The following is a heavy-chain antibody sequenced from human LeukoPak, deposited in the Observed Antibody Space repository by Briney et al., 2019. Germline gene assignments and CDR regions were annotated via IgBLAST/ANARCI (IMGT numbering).Heavy chain of an antibody. CDR1: GYTFTGHY. Sequence: GASVKVSCKASGYTFTGHYMHWVRQAPGQGLEWMGIINPSGGSTSYAQKFQGRVTMTRDTSTSTVYMELSSLRSEDTAVYYCAREGLPMIVVVSLDYWGQXTXVTVSS. CDR2: INPSGGST. V-gene: IGHV1-46*01. CDR3: AREGLPMIVVVSLDY. J-gene: IGHJ4*02. D-gene: IGHD3-22*01.